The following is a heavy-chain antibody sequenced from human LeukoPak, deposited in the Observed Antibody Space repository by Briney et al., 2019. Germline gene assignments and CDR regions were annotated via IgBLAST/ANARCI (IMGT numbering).Heavy chain of an antibody. CDR1: GGSISSYY. CDR2: IYYSGST. CDR3: ARGDIVVVVAATRDYYFDY. Sequence: SETLSLTCTVSGGSISSYYWSWIRQPPGKGLEWIGYIYYSGSTNYNPSLKSRVTISVDTSKNQFSLKLSSVTAADTAVYHCARGDIVVVVAATRDYYFDYWGQGTLVTVSS. V-gene: IGHV4-59*01. D-gene: IGHD2-15*01. J-gene: IGHJ4*02.